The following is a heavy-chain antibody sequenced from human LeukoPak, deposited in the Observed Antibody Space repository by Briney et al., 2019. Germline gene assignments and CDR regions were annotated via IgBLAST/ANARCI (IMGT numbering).Heavy chain of an antibody. CDR3: AKDPKSYYYMDV. J-gene: IGHJ6*03. CDR2: IWYDGSNK. V-gene: IGHV3-33*06. Sequence: GGSLRLSCAASGFTFSSYGMHWVRQAPGKGLEWMAVIWYDGSNKYYADSVKGRFTISRDNSKNTLYLQMNSLRAEDTAVYYCAKDPKSYYYMDVWGKGTTVTVSS. CDR1: GFTFSSYG.